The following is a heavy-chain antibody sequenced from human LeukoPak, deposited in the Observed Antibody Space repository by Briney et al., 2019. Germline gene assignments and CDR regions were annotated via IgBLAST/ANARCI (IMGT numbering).Heavy chain of an antibody. V-gene: IGHV3-30*02. D-gene: IGHD4-17*01. J-gene: IGHJ4*02. Sequence: GGSLRLSCATSGFTFSNYAMHWVRQAPGKGLEWVAFIRYDGTNKYYPDSVKGRFTISRDNSKNTLYLQMNSLRAEDTAVYYCAKDRQNYGDFDYWGQGTLVTVSS. CDR3: AKDRQNYGDFDY. CDR1: GFTFSNYA. CDR2: IRYDGTNK.